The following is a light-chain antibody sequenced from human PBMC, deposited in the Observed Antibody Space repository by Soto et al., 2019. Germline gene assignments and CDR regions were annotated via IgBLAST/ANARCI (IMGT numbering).Light chain of an antibody. CDR2: RNN. V-gene: IGLV1-47*01. CDR3: AAWDDSLSGHGV. Sequence: QSVLTQPPSASGTPGQRVTISCSGSNSNIGSNSVYWYQQFPGTAPKLLIYRNNQRPSGVPDRFSVSKSGTSASLAISGLRSEDEAEDYCAAWDDSLSGHGVFGGGTKLTVL. CDR1: NSNIGSNS. J-gene: IGLJ3*02.